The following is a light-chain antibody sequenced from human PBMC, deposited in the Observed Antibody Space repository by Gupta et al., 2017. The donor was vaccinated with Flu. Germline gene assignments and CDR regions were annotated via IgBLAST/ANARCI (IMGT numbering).Light chain of an antibody. Sequence: EIVMTQSPVTLSVSPGGRATLSCRASQSVSSNLAWYQQKPGQAPRLLIYGASTRATGVPARFSGSGSGTEFTLTISSLRSEDFAIYYCQQYNNWPPLTFGGGTRVEIK. J-gene: IGKJ4*01. CDR1: QSVSSN. V-gene: IGKV3-15*01. CDR2: GAS. CDR3: QQYNNWPPLT.